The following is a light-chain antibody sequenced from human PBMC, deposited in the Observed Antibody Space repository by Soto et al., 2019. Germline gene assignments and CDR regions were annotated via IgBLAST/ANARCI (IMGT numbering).Light chain of an antibody. V-gene: IGKV1-5*01. J-gene: IGKJ5*01. CDR3: QQTYTTPIT. Sequence: IPMTQSPSSLCGAVVDSVPITCLASQTISSWLAWYQQKPGQAPRLLIYGSSSSLSGVPPRFSGSGSGTDFTLTISSLQPEDFATYYCQQTYTTPITFGQGTRLEI. CDR2: GSS. CDR1: QTISSW.